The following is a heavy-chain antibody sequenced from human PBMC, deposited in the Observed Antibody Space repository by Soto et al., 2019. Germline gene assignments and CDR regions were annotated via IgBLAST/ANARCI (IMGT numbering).Heavy chain of an antibody. CDR3: ARVSSYGMDV. V-gene: IGHV3-13*04. CDR1: GFTFSRYG. CDR2: IGTAGDT. J-gene: IGHJ6*02. Sequence: EVQLVDSGGGLVQPGGSLRLSCAASGFTFSRYGMRWVRQFTGKGLEWVSAIGTAGDTYYSDSVRGRFTISRDNGKNSLYLQRNSLRVGDTAVYYCARVSSYGMDVWGQGTTVTVS.